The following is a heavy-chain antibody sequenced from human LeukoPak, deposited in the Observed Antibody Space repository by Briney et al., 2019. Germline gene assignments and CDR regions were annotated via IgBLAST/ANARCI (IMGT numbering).Heavy chain of an antibody. D-gene: IGHD5-18*01. CDR2: VGPTGTQT. V-gene: IGHV3-23*01. CDR3: AQDRAWIQFWS. J-gene: IGHJ1*01. CDR1: GFTFSTYG. Sequence: GGSLRLSCAVSGFTFSTYGMNWVRQAPGKGLEWVSGVGPTGTQTYYAESVKGRFAISRDNSKNILYLQINTLRAEDTAVYYCAQDRAWIQFWSWGQGTLVTVSS.